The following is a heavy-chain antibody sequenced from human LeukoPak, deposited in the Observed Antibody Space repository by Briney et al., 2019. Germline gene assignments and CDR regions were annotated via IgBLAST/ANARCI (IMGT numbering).Heavy chain of an antibody. CDR1: GGSISSSSYY. D-gene: IGHD5-18*01. CDR3: ARGASAMGYYFDY. V-gene: IGHV4-39*07. CDR2: IYYSGST. J-gene: IGHJ4*02. Sequence: SETLSLTYTVSGGSISSSSYYWGWIRQPPGKGLEWIGSIYYSGSTYYNPSLKSRVTISVDTSKNQFSLKLSSVTAADTAVYYCARGASAMGYYFDYWGQGTLVTVSS.